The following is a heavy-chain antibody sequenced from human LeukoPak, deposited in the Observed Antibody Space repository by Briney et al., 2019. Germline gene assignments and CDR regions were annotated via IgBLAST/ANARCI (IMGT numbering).Heavy chain of an antibody. D-gene: IGHD6-13*01. CDR3: ARDFGPLCSWSIDY. V-gene: IGHV3-11*05. CDR1: GFTFSDYY. J-gene: IGHJ4*02. Sequence: GGSLRLSCAASGFTFSDYYMSWIRQAPGKGLELVSYISSSNRYTNYADSVKGRFTISRDNAKNSLYLQMNSLRDEDTAVYYCARDFGPLCSWSIDYWGQGTLVTVSS. CDR2: ISSSNRYT.